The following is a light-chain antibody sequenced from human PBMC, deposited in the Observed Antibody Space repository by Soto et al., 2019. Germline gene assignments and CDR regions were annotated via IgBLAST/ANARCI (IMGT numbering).Light chain of an antibody. CDR1: QTISSW. J-gene: IGKJ5*01. CDR2: DAS. CDR3: QQYESLPT. V-gene: IGKV1-33*01. Sequence: PSTLSGSVGDRVTITFRASQTISSWLAWYQQKPGRAPKLLIYDASNLEAGVPSRFRGSGSGTDFTFTISRLQPEDIATYYCQQYESLPTFGQGTRLEIK.